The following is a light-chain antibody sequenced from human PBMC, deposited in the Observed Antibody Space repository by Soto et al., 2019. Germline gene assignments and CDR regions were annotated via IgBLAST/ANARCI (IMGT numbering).Light chain of an antibody. CDR1: SSDVGAYDY. CDR2: DVS. CDR3: SSFTTSTSYV. J-gene: IGLJ1*01. Sequence: QSALTQPASVSGSPGQSITISCTGTSSDVGAYDYVSWYQQHPGEVPKLMIFDVSDRPSGVSNRFSGSKSGNTASLTISGLQAEDEAEYYCSSFTTSTSYVFGTGTKLTVL. V-gene: IGLV2-14*03.